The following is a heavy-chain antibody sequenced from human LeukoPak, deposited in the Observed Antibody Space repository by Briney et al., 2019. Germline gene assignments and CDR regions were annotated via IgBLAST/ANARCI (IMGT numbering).Heavy chain of an antibody. D-gene: IGHD3-22*01. J-gene: IGHJ4*02. CDR2: ISSSGSII. V-gene: IGHV3-11*04. CDR3: AKPPTYYYDDSGCSSH. CDR1: GFTFSDYY. Sequence: NPGGSLRLSCAASGFTFSDYYMSWIRQAPGKGLEWVSYISSSGSIIYYADSVKGRFTISRDNAKNSLYLQMNSLRADDTAVYYCAKPPTYYYDDSGCSSHWGQGTLVTVSS.